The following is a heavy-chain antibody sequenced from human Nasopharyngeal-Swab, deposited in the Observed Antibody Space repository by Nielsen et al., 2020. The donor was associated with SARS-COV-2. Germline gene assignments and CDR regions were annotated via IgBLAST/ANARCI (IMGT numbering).Heavy chain of an antibody. D-gene: IGHD2-21*01. V-gene: IGHV3-23*01. J-gene: IGHJ4*01. CDR1: GVTFSSYA. CDR3: AILVDY. Sequence: GESLKISCTASGVTFSSYAVNLVRQAPGKGLEWASTITGNGGSAYYADSVKGRFTISRDNSKNTVYLQTNSLRAEDTAVYYCAILVDYWGHGTLVTVSS. CDR2: ITGNGGSA.